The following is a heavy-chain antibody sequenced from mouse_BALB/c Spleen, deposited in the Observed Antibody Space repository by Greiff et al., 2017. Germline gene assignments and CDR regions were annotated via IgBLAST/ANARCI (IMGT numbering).Heavy chain of an antibody. CDR2: IDPENGNT. D-gene: IGHD1-1*01. Sequence: EVKLQESGAELVRPGALVKLSCKASGFNIKDYYMHWVKQRPEQGLEWIGWIDPENGNTIYDPKFQGKASITADTSSNTAYLQLSSLTSEDTAVYYCARYYYGSAWFAYWGQGTLVTVSA. J-gene: IGHJ3*01. V-gene: IGHV14-1*02. CDR3: ARYYYGSAWFAY. CDR1: GFNIKDYY.